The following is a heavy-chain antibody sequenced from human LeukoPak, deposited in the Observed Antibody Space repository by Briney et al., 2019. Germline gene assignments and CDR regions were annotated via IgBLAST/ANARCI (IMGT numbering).Heavy chain of an antibody. CDR3: ARAGAAAGKHDAFDI. CDR2: INPNSGGT. D-gene: IGHD6-13*01. Sequence: ASVKVSCKASGYTFTGYYMHWVRQAPGQGLEWMGWINPNSGGTNYAQKFQGRVTMTRDTSISTAYMELSRLRSDDTAVYYCARAGAAAGKHDAFDIWGQGTMVTVSS. J-gene: IGHJ3*02. V-gene: IGHV1-2*02. CDR1: GYTFTGYY.